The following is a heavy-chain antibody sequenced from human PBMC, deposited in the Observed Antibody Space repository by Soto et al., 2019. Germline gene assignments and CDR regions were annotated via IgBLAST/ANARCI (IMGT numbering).Heavy chain of an antibody. Sequence: QVQLQESGPGPVKPSQTLSLTCTVSGGSISSGGYYWSWIRQHPGKGLEWIGYIYYSGSTYYNPSLKSRVTISVDTSKNQFSLKLSSVTAADTAVYYWARDSRNWEPYGMDVWGQGTTVTVSS. CDR3: ARDSRNWEPYGMDV. J-gene: IGHJ6*02. CDR1: GGSISSGGYY. D-gene: IGHD1-26*01. CDR2: IYYSGST. V-gene: IGHV4-31*03.